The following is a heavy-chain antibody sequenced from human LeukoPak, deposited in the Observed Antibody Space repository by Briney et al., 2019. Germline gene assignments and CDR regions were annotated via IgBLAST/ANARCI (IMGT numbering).Heavy chain of an antibody. Sequence: PSETLSLTCTVSGGSISNSSYYWGWIRQPPGKGLEWIGNLDYSGSTYYNPSLKSRVTISVDTSKNQISLKLSSVTAADTAVYYCVSGGFSRSPCDYWGQGTLVTVSS. CDR1: GGSISNSSYY. J-gene: IGHJ4*02. CDR3: VSGGFSRSPCDY. D-gene: IGHD6-13*01. V-gene: IGHV4-39*07. CDR2: LDYSGST.